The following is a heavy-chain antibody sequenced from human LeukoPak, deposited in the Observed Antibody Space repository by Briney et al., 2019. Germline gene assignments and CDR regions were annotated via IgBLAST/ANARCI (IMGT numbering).Heavy chain of an antibody. CDR2: THYSGTG. J-gene: IGHJ4*02. V-gene: IGHV4-59*01. D-gene: IGHD3-22*01. CDR3: ATVRFYDTTGYSTSYYLDY. Sequence: SETLSLTCAVSGGPIIASYWRWIRQPPGKGLEWIGYTHYSGTGNYNPSLKSRVTISIDTSKNRFSLRLTSVTAADTAVYYCATVRFYDTTGYSTSYYLDYWGQGALVTVSS. CDR1: GGPIIASY.